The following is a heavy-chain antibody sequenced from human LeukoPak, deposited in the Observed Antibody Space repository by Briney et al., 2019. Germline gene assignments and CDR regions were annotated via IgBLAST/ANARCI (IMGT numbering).Heavy chain of an antibody. CDR3: AREDTAMVYAFDI. J-gene: IGHJ3*02. V-gene: IGHV3-48*01. D-gene: IGHD5-18*01. CDR1: GFTFRSYS. Sequence: GGSLRLSCAASGFTFRSYSMNWVRQAPGKGLEWVSYISSSSSTIYYADPVKGRFTISRDNAKNSLYLQMNSLRAEDTAVYYCAREDTAMVYAFDIWGQGTMVTVSS. CDR2: ISSSSSTI.